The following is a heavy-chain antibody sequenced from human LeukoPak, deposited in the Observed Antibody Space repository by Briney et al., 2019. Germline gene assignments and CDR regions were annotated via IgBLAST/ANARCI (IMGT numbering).Heavy chain of an antibody. CDR3: AVYDGSPRYCTNGVCYTEIHIDY. J-gene: IGHJ4*02. CDR1: GGSFSGYY. V-gene: IGHV4-34*01. Sequence: SETLSLTCAVYGGSFSGYYWSWIRQPPGKGLEWIGEINHSGSTNYNPSLKSRVTISVDTSKNQFSLKRSSVTAADTAVYYCAVYDGSPRYCTNGVCYTEIHIDYWGQGTPVTVSS. CDR2: INHSGST. D-gene: IGHD2-8*01.